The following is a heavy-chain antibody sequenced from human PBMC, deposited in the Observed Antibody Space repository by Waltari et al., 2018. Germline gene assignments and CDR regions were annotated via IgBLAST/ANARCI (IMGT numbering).Heavy chain of an antibody. V-gene: IGHV3-33*01. D-gene: IGHD3-9*01. J-gene: IGHJ4*02. CDR2: ICYDGNNK. CDR1: GLTFSTYG. Sequence: QVHLVESGGGVVQPGRSLRLSCAASGLTFSTYGMHWVRQAPGKGMEWVAVICYDGNNKYYADSVKGRFTISRDNSKNTLYLQMNSLRAEDTAVYYCATHVKTGMPDYWGQGTLVTVSS. CDR3: ATHVKTGMPDY.